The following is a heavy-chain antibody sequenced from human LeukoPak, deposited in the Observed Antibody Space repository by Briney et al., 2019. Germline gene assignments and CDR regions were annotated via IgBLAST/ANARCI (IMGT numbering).Heavy chain of an antibody. CDR2: ISWNSGSI. CDR3: AKSHDSSGYYLGFDY. V-gene: IGHV3-9*01. CDR1: GFTFDDYA. J-gene: IGHJ4*02. D-gene: IGHD3-22*01. Sequence: PGRSLRLSCAASGFTFDDYAMHWVRQAPGKGLEWVSGISWNSGSIGYADSVKGRFTISRDNAKNSLYLQMNSLRAEDTALYYCAKSHDSSGYYLGFDYWGQGTLVTVSS.